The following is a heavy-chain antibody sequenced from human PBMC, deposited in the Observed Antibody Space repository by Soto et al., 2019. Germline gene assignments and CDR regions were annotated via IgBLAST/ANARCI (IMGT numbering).Heavy chain of an antibody. D-gene: IGHD6-19*01. CDR3: AKEESSGWYRTADY. CDR2: IYYDGSEQ. J-gene: IGHJ4*02. V-gene: IGHV3-30*18. CDR1: GFTFSMSG. Sequence: QVQLVESGGGVVQPGRSLRLSCAASGFTFSMSGMHWVRQAPGEGLEWVGVIYYDGSEQYYGDSVKGRFTISRDNSKNTLYLQMNSLREEDTAVYYCAKEESSGWYRTADYWGQGTLVTVPS.